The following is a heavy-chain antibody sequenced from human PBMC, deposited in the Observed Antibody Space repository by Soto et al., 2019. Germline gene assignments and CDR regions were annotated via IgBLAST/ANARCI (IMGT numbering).Heavy chain of an antibody. J-gene: IGHJ4*02. CDR2: IYTSGAT. CDR1: GSSFSNFY. CDR3: ARGGIQLSYAFDY. Sequence: SETLSLTCSVSGSSFSNFYWSWIRQPAGKGLEWIGRIYTSGATSYNPSLKSRVRMSVDTSQSQMSLSLTSVTAADTAVYYCARGGIQLSYAFDYWGQGILVTVSS. D-gene: IGHD3-10*01. V-gene: IGHV4-4*07.